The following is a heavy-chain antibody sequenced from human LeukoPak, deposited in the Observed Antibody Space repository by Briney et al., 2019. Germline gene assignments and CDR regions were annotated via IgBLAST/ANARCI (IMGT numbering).Heavy chain of an antibody. D-gene: IGHD5-18*01. CDR2: MNPNSGNT. J-gene: IGHJ4*02. V-gene: IGHV1-8*02. CDR1: GYTFTGYY. CDR3: ARRLAAAGYLPDY. Sequence: ASVKVSCKASGYTFTGYYMHWVRQATGQGLEWMGWMNPNSGNTGYAQKFQGRVTMTSDTSTSTAYMELTSLTSEDTAVYYCARRLAAAGYLPDYWGPGTLVTVSS.